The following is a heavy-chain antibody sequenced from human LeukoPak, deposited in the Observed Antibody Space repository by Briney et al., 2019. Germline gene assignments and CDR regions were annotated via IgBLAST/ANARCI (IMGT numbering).Heavy chain of an antibody. V-gene: IGHV4-34*01. J-gene: IGHJ4*02. CDR1: GGSLSGYY. CDR3: ARGHYDFWSGFHEDY. D-gene: IGHD3-3*01. Sequence: SETLSLTCAVYGGSLSGYYWSWIRQPPGKGLEWIGEINHSGSTNYNPSLKSRVTISVDTSKNQFSLKLSSVTAADTAVYYCARGHYDFWSGFHEDYWGQGTLVTVSS. CDR2: INHSGST.